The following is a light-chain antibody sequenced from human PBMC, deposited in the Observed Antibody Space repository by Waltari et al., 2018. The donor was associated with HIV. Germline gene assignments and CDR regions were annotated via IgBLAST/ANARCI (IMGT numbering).Light chain of an antibody. CDR3: QSYDSSLSGSTVI. CDR2: INN. J-gene: IGLJ2*01. CDR1: SSNLGAGYD. Sequence: QSVLMQPPSVSGAPGQRVTIPCTGSSSNLGAGYDVPWYQQLPGTRPTPLIHINNNRPSGVPDRFSGSKSGTSASLAITGIQAEDEAYYYCQSYDSSLSGSTVIFGGGTKLTVL. V-gene: IGLV1-40*01.